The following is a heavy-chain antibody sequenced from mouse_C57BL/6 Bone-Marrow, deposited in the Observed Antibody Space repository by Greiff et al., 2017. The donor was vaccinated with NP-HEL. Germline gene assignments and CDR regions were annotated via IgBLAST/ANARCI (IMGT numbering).Heavy chain of an antibody. CDR3: ARPFFYEGYFDV. CDR1: GFTFSSYA. D-gene: IGHD1-1*01. J-gene: IGHJ1*03. CDR2: ISDGGSYT. V-gene: IGHV5-4*03. Sequence: EVNVVESGGGLVKPGGSLKLSCAASGFTFSSYAMSWVRQTPEKRLEWVATISDGGSYTYYPDNVKGRFTISRDNAKNNLYLQMSHLKSEDTAMYYCARPFFYEGYFDVWGTGTTVTVSS.